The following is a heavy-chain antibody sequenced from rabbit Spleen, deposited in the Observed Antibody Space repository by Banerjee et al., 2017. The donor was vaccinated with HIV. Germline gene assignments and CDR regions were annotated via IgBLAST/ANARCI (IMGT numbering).Heavy chain of an antibody. CDR1: GFDFNSYY. V-gene: IGHV1S7*01. CDR3: ARGGGL. CDR2: IDPVFGSA. Sequence: QSLEESGGGLVQPGGSLKLSCKASGFDFNSYYMSWVRQAPGKGLEWIGYIDPVFGSAYYASWVNGRFSISRENTQNTVSLQLNSLTAADTATYFCARGGGLWGPGTLVTVS. J-gene: IGHJ4*01.